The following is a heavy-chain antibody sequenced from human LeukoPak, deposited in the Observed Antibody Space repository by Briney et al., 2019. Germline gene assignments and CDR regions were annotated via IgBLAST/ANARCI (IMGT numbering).Heavy chain of an antibody. J-gene: IGHJ5*02. V-gene: IGHV3-23*01. Sequence: GRSLRPSRAASGFTFSSYAMSSVRHAPGKGREWVLAISVSGGSTYYTHSVKGPFTISGDNSKNTLYLQMNSLRAEDTAVYYCATSPITMVRGVITNSPNWFDPWGQGTLVTVSS. CDR3: ATSPITMVRGVITNSPNWFDP. CDR2: ISVSGGST. D-gene: IGHD3-10*01. CDR1: GFTFSSYA.